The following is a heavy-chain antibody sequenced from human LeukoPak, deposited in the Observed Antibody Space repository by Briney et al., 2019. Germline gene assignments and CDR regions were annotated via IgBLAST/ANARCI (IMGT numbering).Heavy chain of an antibody. V-gene: IGHV1-2*02. D-gene: IGHD1-26*01. CDR3: ARDGWMTPRFIVGATSCFDI. J-gene: IGHJ3*02. Sequence: GASVKVSCKASGYTFTGYYMHWVRQPPGQGLEWMGWINPNSGGTNYAQKFQGRVTMTRDTSISTAYMELSRLRSDDTAVYYCARDGWMTPRFIVGATSCFDIWGQGTMVTVSS. CDR1: GYTFTGYY. CDR2: INPNSGGT.